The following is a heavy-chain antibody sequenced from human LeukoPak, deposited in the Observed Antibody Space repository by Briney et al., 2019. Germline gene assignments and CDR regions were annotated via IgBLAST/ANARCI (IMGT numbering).Heavy chain of an antibody. J-gene: IGHJ3*02. CDR3: ARDRRVFWSGYYTTNDAFDI. V-gene: IGHV4-61*02. Sequence: SETLSLTCTVSGGSISSGSYYWSWIRQPAGKGLEWIGRIYTSGSTNYSPSLKSRVTISVDTSKNQFSLKLSSVTAADTAVYYCARDRRVFWSGYYTTNDAFDIWGQGTMVTVSS. CDR2: IYTSGST. CDR1: GGSISSGSYY. D-gene: IGHD3-3*01.